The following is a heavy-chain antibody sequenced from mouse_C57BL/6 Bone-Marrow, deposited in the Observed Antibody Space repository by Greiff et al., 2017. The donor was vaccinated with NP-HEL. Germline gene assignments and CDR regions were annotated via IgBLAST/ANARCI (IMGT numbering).Heavy chain of an antibody. V-gene: IGHV5-17*01. CDR2: ISRGSSTI. CDR3: AGQRYDFDY. CDR1: GYTFSDYG. J-gene: IGHJ2*01. Sequence: EVQRVESGGGLVKPGGSLKLSCAASGYTFSDYGMHWVRQAPEKGLEWVAYISRGSSTIYYADTVKGRFTISRDNAKNTLFLQMTRLRSEDSAMYYCAGQRYDFDYWGQGTTLTVSS. D-gene: IGHD2-14*01.